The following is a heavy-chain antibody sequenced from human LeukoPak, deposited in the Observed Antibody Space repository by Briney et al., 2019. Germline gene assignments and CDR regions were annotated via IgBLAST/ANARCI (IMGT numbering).Heavy chain of an antibody. CDR3: ARDIAYDSSGYL. Sequence: GGSLRLSCAASGFTFSSYAMHWVRQAPGKGLEWVAVISYDGSNKYYADSVKGRFTISRDNSKNTLYLQMNSLRAEDTAVYYCARDIAYDSSGYLWGQGTLVTVSS. CDR2: ISYDGSNK. CDR1: GFTFSSYA. D-gene: IGHD3-22*01. J-gene: IGHJ4*02. V-gene: IGHV3-30-3*01.